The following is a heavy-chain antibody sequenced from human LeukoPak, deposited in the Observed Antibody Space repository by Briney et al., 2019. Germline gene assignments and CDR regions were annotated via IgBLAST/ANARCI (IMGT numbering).Heavy chain of an antibody. D-gene: IGHD3-16*02. Sequence: SSETLSLTCAVYGGSFSDYYWSWIRQSPGKGLEWIGEINHSGTTNYSPSLKSRVSISVDTSKNQFSLKLNSVTAADAAMYYCASHYSSGSYRYTGSFDSWGQGMLVNVSS. J-gene: IGHJ4*02. CDR1: GGSFSDYY. V-gene: IGHV4-34*01. CDR2: INHSGTT. CDR3: ASHYSSGSYRYTGSFDS.